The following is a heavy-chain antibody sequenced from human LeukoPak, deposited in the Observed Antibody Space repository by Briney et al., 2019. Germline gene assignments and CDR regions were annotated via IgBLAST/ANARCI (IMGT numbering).Heavy chain of an antibody. CDR2: INPNSGGT. CDR3: ARSRPEIAARPWDFDY. V-gene: IGHV1-2*04. D-gene: IGHD6-6*01. J-gene: IGHJ4*02. CDR1: GYTFTGYY. Sequence: ASVTVSFTASGYTFTGYYMHWVRQAPGQGLEWMGWINPNSGGTNYAQKFQGWVTMTRDTSISTAYMELSRLRSDDTAVYYCARSRPEIAARPWDFDYWGQGTLVTVSS.